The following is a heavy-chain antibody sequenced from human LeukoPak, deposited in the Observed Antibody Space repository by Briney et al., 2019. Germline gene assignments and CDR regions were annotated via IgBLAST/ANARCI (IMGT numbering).Heavy chain of an antibody. CDR2: INPNNGGT. CDR1: GYTFTGYY. Sequence: ASVKVSCKASGYTFTGYYMHWVRQAPGQGLEWMGWINPNNGGTKCVQKFQGRVTMTRDTSISTAYMELSRLRSDDTAVYYCARDVYYYDNSGALDYWGQGTLVAVSS. D-gene: IGHD3-22*01. V-gene: IGHV1-2*02. CDR3: ARDVYYYDNSGALDY. J-gene: IGHJ4*02.